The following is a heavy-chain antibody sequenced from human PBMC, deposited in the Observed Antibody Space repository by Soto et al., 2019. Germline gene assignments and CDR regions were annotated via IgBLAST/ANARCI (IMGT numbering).Heavy chain of an antibody. CDR2: IDHSGST. J-gene: IGHJ5*02. V-gene: IGHV4-59*01. CDR3: AREGIDSVRGAGWFDP. CDR1: GGSISSYY. Sequence: PSETLSLTCTVSGGSISSYYWSWIRQPPGKGLEWIGYIDHSGSTIYNPSLKSRVTVSVGTSKNQFSLKLNSVTAADTAVYYCAREGIDSVRGAGWFDPWGQGTLLTVSS. D-gene: IGHD3-10*01.